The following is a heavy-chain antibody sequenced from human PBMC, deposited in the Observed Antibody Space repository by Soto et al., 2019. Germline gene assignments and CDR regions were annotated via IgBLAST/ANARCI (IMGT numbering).Heavy chain of an antibody. CDR1: GFTFSSYA. CDR3: VKGEYYYDSSGYYPFDY. V-gene: IGHV3-64D*06. D-gene: IGHD3-22*01. CDR2: ISTNGGST. J-gene: IGHJ4*02. Sequence: GGSLRLSCSASGFTFSSYAMHWVRQAPGKGLEYVSSISTNGGSTHYADSVKGRFTISRDNSKNTQYLQMSSLRADDTAVYYFVKGEYYYDSSGYYPFDYWGQGTLDPVSS.